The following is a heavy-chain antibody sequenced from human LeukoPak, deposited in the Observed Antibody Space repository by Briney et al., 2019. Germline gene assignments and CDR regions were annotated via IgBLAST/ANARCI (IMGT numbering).Heavy chain of an antibody. J-gene: IGHJ4*02. D-gene: IGHD4-17*01. CDR1: GYSFADSW. CDR3: ARQYGRPFDF. Sequence: PGESLKISCKGSGYSFADSWIGWVRQMPGKGLEWMGLIYPGDSDTRYSPSFQGQVSISVDKSISTTFLQWSSLKASDTAMYYCARQYGRPFDFWGQGTLVTVSS. V-gene: IGHV5-51*01. CDR2: IYPGDSDT.